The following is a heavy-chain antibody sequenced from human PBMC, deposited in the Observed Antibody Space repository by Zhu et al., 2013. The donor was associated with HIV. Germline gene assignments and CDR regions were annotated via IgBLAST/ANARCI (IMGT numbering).Heavy chain of an antibody. V-gene: IGHV1-24*01. CDR2: FDPEDGET. Sequence: QVQLVQSGAEVKKPGASVKVSCKVSGYTLTELSMHWVRQAPGKGLEWMGGFDPEDGETIYAQKFQGRVTMTEDTSTDTAYMELSSLRSEDTAVYYCATDKGYSGYDRYYYYGMDVWGQGTTVTVSS. J-gene: IGHJ6*02. CDR1: GYTLTELS. D-gene: IGHD5-12*01. CDR3: ATDKGYSGYDRYYYYGMDV.